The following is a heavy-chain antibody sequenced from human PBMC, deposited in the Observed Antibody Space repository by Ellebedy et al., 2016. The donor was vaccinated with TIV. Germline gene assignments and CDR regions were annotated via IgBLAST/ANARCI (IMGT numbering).Heavy chain of an antibody. CDR1: GGSFSGYY. CDR2: IYYSGST. V-gene: IGHV4-59*08. CDR3: ARHSSGYYFFDY. J-gene: IGHJ4*02. Sequence: SETLSLTCAVYGGSFSGYYWSWIRQPPGKGLEWIGYIYYSGSTNYNPSLKSRVTISVDTSKNQFSLKLSSVTAADTAVYYCARHSSGYYFFDYWGQGTLVTVSS. D-gene: IGHD3-22*01.